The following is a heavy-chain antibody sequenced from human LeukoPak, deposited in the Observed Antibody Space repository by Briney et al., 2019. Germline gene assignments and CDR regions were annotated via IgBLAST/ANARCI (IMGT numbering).Heavy chain of an antibody. CDR1: GFTFSHRY. D-gene: IGHD6-19*01. CDR3: VAVAGTGAFYI. V-gene: IGHV3-72*01. CDR2: IRNKANSYTT. Sequence: GGSLRLSCAASGFTFSHRYMDWVRQASGEGLEWVGRIRNKANSYTTEYAASVKGRFTISRDDLKNSLYLQMNSLKSEDTAVYYCVAVAGTGAFYIWGQGTMLTVSS. J-gene: IGHJ3*02.